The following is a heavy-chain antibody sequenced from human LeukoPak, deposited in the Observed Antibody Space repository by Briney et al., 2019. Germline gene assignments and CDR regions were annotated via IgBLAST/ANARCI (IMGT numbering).Heavy chain of an antibody. Sequence: SVKVSCKASGGTFSSYAISWVRQAPGQGLEWMGGIIPIFGTANYAQKFQGRVTITADKSTSTAYMELSSLRSEGTAVYYCWCRAVIDDYWGQGTLVTVSS. CDR1: GGTFSSYA. J-gene: IGHJ4*02. D-gene: IGHD3-22*01. CDR2: IIPIFGTA. V-gene: IGHV1-69*06. CDR3: WCRAVIDDY.